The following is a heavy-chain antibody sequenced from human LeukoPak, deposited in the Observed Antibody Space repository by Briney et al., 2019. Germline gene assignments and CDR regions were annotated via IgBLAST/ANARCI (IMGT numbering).Heavy chain of an antibody. J-gene: IGHJ4*02. Sequence: SETLSLTCTVSGGSIRSGGINWSWIGPPPGKGLGGIGGFYTRGSTNYNPSLKTRFTISADTSKNQFSLKLSSVTAADTAVYYCARDGGQWLGNFDCWGQGTLVTVSS. CDR2: FYTRGST. CDR3: ARDGGQWLGNFDC. CDR1: GGSIRSGGIN. V-gene: IGHV4-61*02. D-gene: IGHD6-19*01.